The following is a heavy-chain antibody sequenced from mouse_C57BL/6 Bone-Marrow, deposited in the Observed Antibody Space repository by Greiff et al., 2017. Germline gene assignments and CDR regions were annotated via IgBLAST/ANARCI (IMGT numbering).Heavy chain of an antibody. CDR3: TKVTTVVNY. CDR2: IDPETGGT. D-gene: IGHD1-1*01. Sequence: QVQLKQSGAELVRPGASVTLSCKASGYTFTDYEMHWVKQTPVHGLEWIGAIDPETGGTAYNQKFKGKAILTADKSSSTAYMELRSLTSEDSAVYYCTKVTTVVNYWGQGTTLTVSS. J-gene: IGHJ2*01. V-gene: IGHV1-15*01. CDR1: GYTFTDYE.